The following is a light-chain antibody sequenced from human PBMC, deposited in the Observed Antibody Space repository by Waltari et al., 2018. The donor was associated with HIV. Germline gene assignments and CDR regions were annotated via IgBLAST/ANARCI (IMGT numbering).Light chain of an antibody. J-gene: IGKJ4*01. V-gene: IGKV1-39*01. CDR1: KTIRTY. CDR2: AAS. CDR3: QQGDTFPHT. Sequence: DIQMTQSPSSLSASVGDGVTISCRANKTIRTYLNWYQQKPGKVPKDLIYAASRLQGGVPSRFSGSGSGTNFTLTISSLQPEDFATYYCQQGDTFPHTFGGGTELVVK.